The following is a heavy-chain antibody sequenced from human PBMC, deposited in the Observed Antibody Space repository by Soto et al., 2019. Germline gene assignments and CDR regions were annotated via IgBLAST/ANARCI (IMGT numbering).Heavy chain of an antibody. CDR2: INIVNGNP. V-gene: IGHV1-3*04. D-gene: IGHD3-10*02. CDR1: GYTFTNYA. Sequence: QVQLVQSGAEVKNPGASVKVSCKASGYTFTNYAMHWVRQAPGQRLQWMGWINIVNGNPEYSQKFQGRVTFTRDTSASTAYMELTSLTSEDTAVYFCALVPGALYWGQGTLVTVSS. J-gene: IGHJ4*02. CDR3: ALVPGALY.